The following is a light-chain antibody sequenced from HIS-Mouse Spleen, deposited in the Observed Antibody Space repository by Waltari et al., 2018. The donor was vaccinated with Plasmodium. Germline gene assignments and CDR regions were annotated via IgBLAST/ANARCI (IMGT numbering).Light chain of an antibody. CDR2: EDS. CDR3: YSTDSSGNHRV. Sequence: SYELTQPPSVSVSPGQTARITCSGDALPNNYAYWYQKKSSQAPVLVIDEDSKRPSGIPERFSGSSSGTMATLTISGAQVEDEADYYCYSTDSSGNHRVFGGGTKLTVL. J-gene: IGLJ3*02. V-gene: IGLV3-10*01. CDR1: ALPNNY.